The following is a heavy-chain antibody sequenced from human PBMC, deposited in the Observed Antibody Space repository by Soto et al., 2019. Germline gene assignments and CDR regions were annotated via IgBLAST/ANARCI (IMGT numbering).Heavy chain of an antibody. D-gene: IGHD2-15*01. V-gene: IGHV3-9*01. CDR1: GFTFDDYA. J-gene: IGHJ3*02. CDR2: ISWNSGSI. CDR3: AKVRNYCSGGSCYSDAFDI. Sequence: GGSLRLSCAASGFTFDDYAMHWVRQAPGKGLEWVSGISWNSGSIGYADSVKGRFTISRDNAKNSLYLQMNSLRAEDTALYYCAKVRNYCSGGSCYSDAFDIWGQGTMVTVSS.